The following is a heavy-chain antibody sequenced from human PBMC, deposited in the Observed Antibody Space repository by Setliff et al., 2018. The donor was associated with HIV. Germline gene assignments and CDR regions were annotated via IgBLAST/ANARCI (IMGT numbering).Heavy chain of an antibody. Sequence: SVKVSCKTSGGTFSSYAVSWVRQAPGQGLEWMGGIIPIFGTPNYAQKFQGRVTITADESTSTAYMELASLTSEDTAVYYCARASTVVTPGWLDPWGQGTLVTVSS. CDR1: GGTFSSYA. CDR3: ARASTVVTPGWLDP. J-gene: IGHJ5*02. CDR2: IIPIFGTP. D-gene: IGHD4-17*01. V-gene: IGHV1-69*13.